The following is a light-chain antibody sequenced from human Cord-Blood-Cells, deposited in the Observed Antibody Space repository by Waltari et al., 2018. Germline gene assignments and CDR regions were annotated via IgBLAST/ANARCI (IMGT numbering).Light chain of an antibody. CDR2: QAS. V-gene: IGKV1-5*03. CDR1: QSISSW. J-gene: IGKJ4*01. Sequence: DIQMTQSPSTLSASVGDRVTITCRASQSISSWLAWYQQKPGKAPKLLIYQASRLESGVPSRFSDSRSGTEFTLTICSLQTDDFATYYCQQYNSYVTFGGGTKVEIK. CDR3: QQYNSYVT.